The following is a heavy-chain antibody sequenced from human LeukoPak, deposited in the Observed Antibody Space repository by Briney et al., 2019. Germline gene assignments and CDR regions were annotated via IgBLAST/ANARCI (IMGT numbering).Heavy chain of an antibody. V-gene: IGHV3-30*02. D-gene: IGHD1-1*01. CDR1: GITFRNFG. CDR3: ARDLVSAGTRYYDL. Sequence: GGSLRLSCAASGITFRNFGMHWVRQAPGMGLEWVAYILYGGSNKYYADSVKGRFTISRDNSKNTLSLQMNSLTGEDTAVYYCARDLVSAGTRYYDLWGRGTVVTVSS. CDR2: ILYGGSNK. J-gene: IGHJ2*01.